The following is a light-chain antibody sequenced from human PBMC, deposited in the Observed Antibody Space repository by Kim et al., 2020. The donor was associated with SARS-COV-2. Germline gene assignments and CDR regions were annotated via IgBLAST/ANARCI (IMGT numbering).Light chain of an antibody. V-gene: IGKV1-39*01. J-gene: IGKJ1*01. CDR1: QSISSY. CDR2: AAS. CDR3: QQTEV. Sequence: DIQMTQSPSSLSASVGDRVTITCRASQSISSYLNWYQQKPGKAPKLLIYAASSLQSGVPSRFSGSGSGTDFTLTISSLQPEDFATYYCQQTEVFGQGTKVDI.